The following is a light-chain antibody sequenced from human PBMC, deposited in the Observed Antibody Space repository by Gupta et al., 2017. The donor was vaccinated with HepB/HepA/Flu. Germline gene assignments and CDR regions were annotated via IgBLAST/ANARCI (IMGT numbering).Light chain of an antibody. CDR3: SPYAGRNIFV. J-gene: IGLJ1*01. V-gene: IGLV2-8*01. CDR1: SSDIGGYDQ. Sequence: SALTQPPSASGSLGQAVTISCTGTSSDIGGYDQVSWYQQHPGEAPKVIIYEVSKRPSGVPDRFSGSTSGNTATLTISGLQAADEADYYCSPYAGRNIFVFGTGTKVTVL. CDR2: EVS.